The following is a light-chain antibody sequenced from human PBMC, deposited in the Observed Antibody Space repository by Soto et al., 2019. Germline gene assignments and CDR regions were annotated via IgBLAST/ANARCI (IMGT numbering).Light chain of an antibody. J-gene: IGKJ1*01. V-gene: IGKV1-9*01. Sequence: DIQLTQSPSFLSASVGDRVTITCRASQGISNSFAWYQQEPGKAPKLLIYATSTLQSGVPSRFSGSGSGTEFTLTISSLQPEDFATYYCQHLNSFSATFGQGTKVEIK. CDR3: QHLNSFSAT. CDR2: ATS. CDR1: QGISNS.